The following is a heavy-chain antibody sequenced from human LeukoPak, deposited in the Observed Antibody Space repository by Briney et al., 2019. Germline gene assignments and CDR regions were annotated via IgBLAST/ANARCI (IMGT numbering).Heavy chain of an antibody. CDR1: GGSFSGYY. D-gene: IGHD3-10*01. CDR2: INHSGST. J-gene: IGHJ4*02. V-gene: IGHV4-34*01. Sequence: PSETLSLTCAVYGGSFSGYYWSWIRQPPWKGLEWIGEINHSGSTNYNPSLKSRVTISVDTSKNQFSLKLSSVTAADTAVYYCARGTYYYGSGSRRYYFDYWGQGTLVTVSS. CDR3: ARGTYYYGSGSRRYYFDY.